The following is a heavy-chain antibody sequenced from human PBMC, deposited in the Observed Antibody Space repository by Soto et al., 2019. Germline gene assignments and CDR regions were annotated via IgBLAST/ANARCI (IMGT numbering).Heavy chain of an antibody. V-gene: IGHV3-49*04. CDR2: IRSKAYGGTT. Sequence: PVGSLRLSCTASGFTFGDYAMSWVRQAPGKGLEWVGFIRSKAYGGTTEYAASVKGRFTISRDDSKSIAYLQMNSLKTEDTAMYYCTRDLSYYDSSGYEGHWGQGTLVTVSS. J-gene: IGHJ4*02. D-gene: IGHD3-22*01. CDR1: GFTFGDYA. CDR3: TRDLSYYDSSGYEGH.